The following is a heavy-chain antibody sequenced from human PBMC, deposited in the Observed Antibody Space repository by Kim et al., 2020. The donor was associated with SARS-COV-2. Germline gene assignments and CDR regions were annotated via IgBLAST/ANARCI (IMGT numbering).Heavy chain of an antibody. CDR3: ARFSWYGDDYFDY. CDR2: ISSSGSTI. Sequence: GGSLRLSCAASGFTFSDYDMSWIRQAPGKGLEWVSYISSSGSTIYYADSVKGRFTISRDNAKNSLYLQMNSLRAEDTAVYYCARFSWYGDDYFDYWGQGTLVTVSS. J-gene: IGHJ4*02. CDR1: GFTFSDYD. D-gene: IGHD4-17*01. V-gene: IGHV3-11*01.